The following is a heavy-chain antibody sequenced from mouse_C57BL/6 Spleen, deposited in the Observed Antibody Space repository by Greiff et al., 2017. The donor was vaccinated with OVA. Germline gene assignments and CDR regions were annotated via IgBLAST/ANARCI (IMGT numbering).Heavy chain of an antibody. CDR1: GFTFSSYA. Sequence: EVKLMESGGGLVKPGGSLKLSCAASGFTFSSYAMSWVRQTPEKRLEWVATISDGGSYTYYPDNVKGRFTISRDNDKNNLYLQMSHLKSEDTAMYYCARDSSLLRFDYWGQGTTLTVSS. D-gene: IGHD2-10*01. CDR2: ISDGGSYT. CDR3: ARDSSLLRFDY. J-gene: IGHJ2*01. V-gene: IGHV5-4*01.